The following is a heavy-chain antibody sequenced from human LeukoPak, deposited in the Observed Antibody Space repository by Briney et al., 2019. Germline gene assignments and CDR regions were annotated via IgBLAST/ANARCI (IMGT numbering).Heavy chain of an antibody. CDR2: ISGSGGST. Sequence: GGSLRLSCAASGFTFSSYWMHWVRQAPGKGLEWVSGISGSGGSTYYADSVKGRFTISRDNSKNTLYLQMSSLRAEDTAVYYCAKDRSWAATTTRLYSFDYWGQGTLVTVSS. J-gene: IGHJ4*02. CDR1: GFTFSSYW. D-gene: IGHD1-26*01. V-gene: IGHV3-23*01. CDR3: AKDRSWAATTTRLYSFDY.